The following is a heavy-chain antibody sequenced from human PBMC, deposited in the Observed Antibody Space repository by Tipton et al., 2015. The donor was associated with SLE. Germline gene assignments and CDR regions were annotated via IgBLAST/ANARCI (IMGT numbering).Heavy chain of an antibody. V-gene: IGHV3-48*03. Sequence: SLRLSCAASGFTFSSYEMNLVRQAPGKGLEWGSYISSSGSTIYYADSVKGRLPISRDNAKNSLYLQMNSLRAEDTAVYYCARDRPYDSSGYYRNAFDIWGQGTMVTVSS. D-gene: IGHD3-22*01. CDR3: ARDRPYDSSGYYRNAFDI. CDR2: ISSSGSTI. J-gene: IGHJ3*02. CDR1: GFTFSSYE.